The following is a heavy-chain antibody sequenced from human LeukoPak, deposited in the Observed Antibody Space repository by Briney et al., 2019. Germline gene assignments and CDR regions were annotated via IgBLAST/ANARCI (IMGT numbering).Heavy chain of an antibody. Sequence: ASVKVSCKASGGTFSSYAISWVRQAPGQGLEWMGGIIPIFGTANYAQKFQGRVTITADGSTSTAYMELSSLRSEDTAVYYCARGVGYCSSTSCQLFDPWGQGTLVTVSS. J-gene: IGHJ5*02. D-gene: IGHD2-2*01. V-gene: IGHV1-69*13. CDR1: GGTFSSYA. CDR2: IIPIFGTA. CDR3: ARGVGYCSSTSCQLFDP.